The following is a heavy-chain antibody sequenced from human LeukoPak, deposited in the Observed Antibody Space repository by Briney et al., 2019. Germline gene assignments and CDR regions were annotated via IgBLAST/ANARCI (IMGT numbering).Heavy chain of an antibody. J-gene: IGHJ3*02. CDR3: AKDINSERWLRAQGDAFDI. D-gene: IGHD5-24*01. Sequence: GGSLRLSCAASGFTFDDYAMHWVRQAPGKGLEWVSLISGDGGSTYYADSVKGRFTISRDNSKNSLYLQMSSLRTEDTALYYCAKDINSERWLRAQGDAFDIWGQGTMVTVSS. CDR2: ISGDGGST. V-gene: IGHV3-43*02. CDR1: GFTFDDYA.